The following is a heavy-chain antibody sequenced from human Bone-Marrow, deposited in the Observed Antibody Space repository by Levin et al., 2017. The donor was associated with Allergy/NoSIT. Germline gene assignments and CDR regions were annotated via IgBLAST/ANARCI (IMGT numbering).Heavy chain of an antibody. CDR3: ATPRRAGVWDGLRY. J-gene: IGHJ4*02. D-gene: IGHD5/OR15-5a*01. V-gene: IGHV3-15*04. Sequence: PGGSLRLSCAASGFTFTNAWMSWVRQAPGKGLEWVGRIAREAEGGTTDYAESLKGRFTISRDDSKNTVYLQVDSLKSEDTAIYYCATPRRAGVWDGLRYWGQGTLVTVSS. CDR2: IAREAEGGTT. CDR1: GFTFTNAW.